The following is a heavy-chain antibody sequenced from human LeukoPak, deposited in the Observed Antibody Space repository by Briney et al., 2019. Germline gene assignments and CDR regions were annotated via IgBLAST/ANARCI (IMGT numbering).Heavy chain of an antibody. D-gene: IGHD3-10*01. CDR1: GGTFSSYA. Sequence: ASVKVSCKASGGTFSSYAISWVRQAPGQGLEWMGWINPNSGGTNYAQKFQGRVTMTRDTSISTAYVELSRLRSDDTAVYYCARSGDEGGGAFDIWGQGTMVTVSS. CDR3: ARSGDEGGGAFDI. CDR2: INPNSGGT. J-gene: IGHJ3*02. V-gene: IGHV1-2*02.